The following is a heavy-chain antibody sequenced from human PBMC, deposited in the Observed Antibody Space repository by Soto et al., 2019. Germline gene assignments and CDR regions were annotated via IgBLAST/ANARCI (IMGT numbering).Heavy chain of an antibody. CDR2: IYHSGST. V-gene: IGHV4-30-2*01. Sequence: PSETLSLTCAVSGGSISSGGYSWSWIRQPPGKSLEWIGYIYHSGSTYYNPSLKSRVTISVDRSKNRFSLKLSSVTAADTAVYYRARVPDRWGQGTLVTVSS. CDR1: GGSISSGGYS. CDR3: ARVPDR. J-gene: IGHJ5*02. D-gene: IGHD2-2*01.